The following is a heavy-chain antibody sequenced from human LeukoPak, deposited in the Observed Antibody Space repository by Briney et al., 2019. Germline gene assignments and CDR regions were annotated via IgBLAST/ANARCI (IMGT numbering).Heavy chain of an antibody. CDR1: GGSFSGYY. V-gene: IGHV4-34*01. CDR2: INHSGST. Sequence: PSETLSLTCAVYGGSFSGYYWSWIRQPPGKGLEWIGEINHSGSTNYNPSLKSRVTMSVDTSKSQFSLKLSSVTAADTAVYYCARDSGYYRILDFWSQGTLVTVSS. J-gene: IGHJ4*02. CDR3: ARDSGYYRILDF. D-gene: IGHD3-22*01.